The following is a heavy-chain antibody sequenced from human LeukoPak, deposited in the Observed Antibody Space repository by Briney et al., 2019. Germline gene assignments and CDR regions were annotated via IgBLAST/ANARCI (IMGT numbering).Heavy chain of an antibody. V-gene: IGHV1-69*05. CDR1: GGTSGSYA. J-gene: IGHJ4*02. CDR2: IVPVFGTT. D-gene: IGHD3-22*01. CDR3: ARAGYYDSSSQQTYCFDW. Sequence: SVKVSCEASGGTSGSYAISWVRQAPGQGFEWVGTIVPVFGTTKYAQRFQGRLMIMTDDSTSTAYMELSSLRSEDSATYYCARAGYYDSSSQQTYCFDWWGQGTLVTVSS.